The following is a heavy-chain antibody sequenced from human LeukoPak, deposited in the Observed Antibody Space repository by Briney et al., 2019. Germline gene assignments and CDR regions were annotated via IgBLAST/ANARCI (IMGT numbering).Heavy chain of an antibody. CDR3: AKEVDTLTMGNWFDP. CDR1: GFTFSSYG. CDR2: ISYDGSNK. J-gene: IGHJ5*02. V-gene: IGHV3-30*18. Sequence: PGRSLRLSCAASGFTFSSYGMHWVRQAPGKGLEWVAVISYDGSNKYYADSVKGRFTISRDNSKNTLYLQMNSLRAEDTAVYYCAKEVDTLTMGNWFDPWGQGSLVTVSS. D-gene: IGHD5-18*01.